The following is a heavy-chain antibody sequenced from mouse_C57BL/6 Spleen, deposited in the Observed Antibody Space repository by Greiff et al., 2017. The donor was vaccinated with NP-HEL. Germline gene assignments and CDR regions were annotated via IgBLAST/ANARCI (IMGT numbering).Heavy chain of an antibody. Sequence: QVQLQQSGAELVRPGTSVKVSCKASGYAFTNYLIEWVKQRPGQGLEWIGVINPGSGGTNYNEKFKGKATLTADKSSSTAYMQLSSLTSEDSAVDFCARSPYGNYGWYFDVWGTGTTVTVSS. CDR2: INPGSGGT. CDR3: ARSPYGNYGWYFDV. J-gene: IGHJ1*03. CDR1: GYAFTNYL. V-gene: IGHV1-54*01. D-gene: IGHD2-1*01.